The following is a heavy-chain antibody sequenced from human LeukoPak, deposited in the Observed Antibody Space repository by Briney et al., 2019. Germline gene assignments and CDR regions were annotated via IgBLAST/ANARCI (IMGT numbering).Heavy chain of an antibody. D-gene: IGHD3-10*01. CDR1: GGSFSGYY. V-gene: IGHV4-59*01. J-gene: IGHJ5*02. CDR3: ARGGYYGSGNDFRFDP. Sequence: SETLSLTCAVYGGSFSGYYWSWIRQSPGKGQECIGYIHYTGSTNYNPSLKSRVTISVETSKNQFSLKLKSVTAADTAVYYCARGGYYGSGNDFRFDPWGQGTLVTVSS. CDR2: IHYTGST.